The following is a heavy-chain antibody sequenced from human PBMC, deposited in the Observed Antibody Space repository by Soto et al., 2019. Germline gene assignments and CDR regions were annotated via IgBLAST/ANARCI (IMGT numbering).Heavy chain of an antibody. CDR2: IIPIFGTA. J-gene: IGHJ5*02. CDR1: GGTFSSYA. CDR3: ARTLKYDGNSGWFDP. D-gene: IGHD3-10*01. Sequence: SVKVSCKASGGTFSSYAISWVRQAPGQGLEWMGGIIPIFGTATYAQKFQGRVTITADKYTSTAYMELSSLRYEDTAVYYCARTLKYDGNSGWFDPWGQGTLVTVSS. V-gene: IGHV1-69*06.